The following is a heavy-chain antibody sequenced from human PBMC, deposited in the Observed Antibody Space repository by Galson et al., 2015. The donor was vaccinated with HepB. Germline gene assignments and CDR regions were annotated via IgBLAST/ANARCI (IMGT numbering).Heavy chain of an antibody. J-gene: IGHJ3*02. CDR1: GGSVSSGSYY. Sequence: TLSLTCTVSGGSVSSGSYYWSWIRQPPGKGLEWIGYIYYSGSTNYNPSLKSRVTISVDTSKNQFSLKLSSVTAADTAVYYRARSDAFDIWGQGTMVTVSS. CDR2: IYYSGST. CDR3: ARSDAFDI. V-gene: IGHV4-61*01.